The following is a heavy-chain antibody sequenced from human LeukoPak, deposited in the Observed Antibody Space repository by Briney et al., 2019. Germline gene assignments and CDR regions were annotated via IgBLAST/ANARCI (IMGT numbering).Heavy chain of an antibody. Sequence: PGGSLRLSCAASGFTFNSHDMHWVRQAPGKGLEWVAFIRYEGSNKYYADSVKGRFPISRDNSKNTLYLQMNSLRAEDTAMYYCAKAERGAFDIWGQGTMVIVSS. CDR1: GFTFNSHD. J-gene: IGHJ3*02. V-gene: IGHV3-30*02. CDR2: IRYEGSNK. D-gene: IGHD1-1*01. CDR3: AKAERGAFDI.